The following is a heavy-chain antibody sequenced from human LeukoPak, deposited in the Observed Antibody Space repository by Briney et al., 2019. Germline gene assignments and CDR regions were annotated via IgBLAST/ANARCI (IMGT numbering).Heavy chain of an antibody. D-gene: IGHD2-2*01. CDR2: IYHSGST. Sequence: SETLSLTCAVSGYSISSGYYWGWIRQPTGKGLEWIGSIYHSGSTYYNPSLKSRVTISVDTSKNQFSLKLSSVTAADTAVYYCARQWSSTSDFDYWGQGTLVTVSS. CDR3: ARQWSSTSDFDY. CDR1: GYSISSGYY. J-gene: IGHJ4*02. V-gene: IGHV4-38-2*01.